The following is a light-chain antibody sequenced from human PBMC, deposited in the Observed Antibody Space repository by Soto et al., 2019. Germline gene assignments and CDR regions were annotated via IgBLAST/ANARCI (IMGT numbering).Light chain of an antibody. CDR2: GAS. V-gene: IGKV3-15*01. CDR3: QQYNNWPLT. J-gene: IGKJ4*01. Sequence: EVVMTQSPATLSVSPGERAALSCRASQSISSNLAWYQQKPGQPPRLLISGASTRATGIPATFSGSGSGTNFTRTISSLQSEDFAVYYCQQYNNWPLTFGGGTKVEIK. CDR1: QSISSN.